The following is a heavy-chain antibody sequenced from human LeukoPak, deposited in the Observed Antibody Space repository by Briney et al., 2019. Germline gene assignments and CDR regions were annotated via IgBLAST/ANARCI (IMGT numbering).Heavy chain of an antibody. Sequence: PGGSLRLSCAPSGLSVSSNYMSWVRQSPGKGLEWVSVIYSGGSIYYADSVKGRFTISRDNSKNILYLQMNSLRAEDTAVYYCTRTTSDRGGDMDVWGKGTTVTVSS. CDR2: IYSGGSI. CDR3: TRTTSDRGGDMDV. CDR1: GLSVSSNY. J-gene: IGHJ6*03. D-gene: IGHD3-16*01. V-gene: IGHV3-53*01.